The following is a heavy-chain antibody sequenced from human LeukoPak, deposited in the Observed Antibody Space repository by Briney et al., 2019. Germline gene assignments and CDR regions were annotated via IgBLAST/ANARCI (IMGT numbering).Heavy chain of an antibody. CDR2: IIPIFGTA. J-gene: IGHJ4*02. CDR1: GGTFSSYA. Sequence: GSSVKVSCKASGGTFSSYAISWVRQAPAQGLEWMGGIIPIFGTANYAQKFQGRVTITTDESTSTAYMELSSLRSEDTAVYYCARGGAARPYYFDYWGQGTLVTVSS. D-gene: IGHD6-6*01. V-gene: IGHV1-69*05. CDR3: ARGGAARPYYFDY.